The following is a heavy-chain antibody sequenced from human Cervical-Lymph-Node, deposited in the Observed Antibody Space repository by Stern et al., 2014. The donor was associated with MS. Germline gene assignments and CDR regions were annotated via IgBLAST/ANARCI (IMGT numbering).Heavy chain of an antibody. Sequence: VQLVESGTEVKKPGASVWVSCKASGYTFTNYGITWVRQAPGQGLEWMSRTSTDSGNTKYAKKFQDRVTVTRDKTTGPAYMEVRSLRSEDKSVYYCARDKMHAFDYWGQGTQVTVPS. CDR3: ARDKMHAFDY. CDR1: GYTFTNYG. J-gene: IGHJ4*02. V-gene: IGHV1-18*01. CDR2: TSTDSGNT. D-gene: IGHD2-8*01.